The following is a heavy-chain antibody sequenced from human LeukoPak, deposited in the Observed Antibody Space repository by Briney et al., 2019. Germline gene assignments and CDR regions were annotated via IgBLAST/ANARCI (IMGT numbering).Heavy chain of an antibody. CDR2: FDPEDGET. D-gene: IGHD2-2*01. J-gene: IGHJ4*02. CDR3: ATYCSSTSCEFDY. Sequence: ASVKVSCKVSGYTLTELSMHWVRQAPGKGLDWMGGFDPEDGETIYAQKFQGRVTMTEDTSTDTAYMELSSLRSEDTAVYYCATYCSSTSCEFDYWGQGTLVTVSS. V-gene: IGHV1-24*01. CDR1: GYTLTELS.